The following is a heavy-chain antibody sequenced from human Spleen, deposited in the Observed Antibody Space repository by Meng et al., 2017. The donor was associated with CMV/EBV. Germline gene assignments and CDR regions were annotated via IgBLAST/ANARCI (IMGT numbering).Heavy chain of an antibody. J-gene: IGHJ3*01. CDR3: ARESDWASAKGAFDL. Sequence: ASVKVSCKASGYTFTAYSMHWVRQARGQGLEWMAWINPLSGATNYAQKFQGRVTVTRDTSVTTIYMDLSRLKSDDAAVYYCARESDWASAKGAFDLWGQGTMVTVSS. CDR1: GYTFTAYS. V-gene: IGHV1-2*02. CDR2: INPLSGAT. D-gene: IGHD2-21*02.